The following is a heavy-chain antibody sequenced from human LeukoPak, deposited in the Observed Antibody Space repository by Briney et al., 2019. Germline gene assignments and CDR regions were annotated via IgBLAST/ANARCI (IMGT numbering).Heavy chain of an antibody. CDR2: ISSSGSTI. CDR3: ARDCGGGSCYGPYVAFDI. CDR1: GFTFSSYE. V-gene: IGHV3-48*03. D-gene: IGHD2-15*01. Sequence: GGSPRLSCAASGFTFSSYEMNWVRRAPGKGLEWVSYISSSGSTIYYADSVKGRFTISRANAKNSLYLQMNSLRAEDTAVYYCARDCGGGSCYGPYVAFDIWGQGTMVTVPT. J-gene: IGHJ3*02.